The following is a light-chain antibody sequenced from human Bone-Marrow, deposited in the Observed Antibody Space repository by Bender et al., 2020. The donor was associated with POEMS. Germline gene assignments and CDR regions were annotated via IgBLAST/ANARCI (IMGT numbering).Light chain of an antibody. CDR2: EDY. V-gene: IGLV2-14*01. CDR3: ASYTSRNILV. J-gene: IGLJ1*01. Sequence: QSALTQPASVSGSPGQSITISCTGTSSDIGAYDFVSWYEQHPGKAPKLIIYEDYNRPSGISDRFSGSKSGNTASLSISGLQDEDEADYYCASYTSRNILVFGTGTTVTVL. CDR1: SSDIGAYDF.